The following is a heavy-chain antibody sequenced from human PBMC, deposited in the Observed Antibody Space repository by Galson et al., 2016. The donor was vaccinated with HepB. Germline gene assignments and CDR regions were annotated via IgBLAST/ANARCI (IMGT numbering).Heavy chain of an antibody. CDR2: INAGGNNR. D-gene: IGHD3/OR15-3a*01. J-gene: IGHJ4*02. CDR1: GFSFSNYW. V-gene: IGHV3-23*01. Sequence: SLRLSCAASGFSFSNYWMTWVRQTTGKGPEWVSGINAGGNNRYYSDSVKGRFAISRDNSKNTLYLQLDNLRGEDTAVYYCVKYVGLDGFDYWGQGTLVIVSS. CDR3: VKYVGLDGFDY.